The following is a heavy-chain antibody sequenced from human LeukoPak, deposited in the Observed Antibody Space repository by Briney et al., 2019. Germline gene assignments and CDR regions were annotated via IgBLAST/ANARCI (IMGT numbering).Heavy chain of an antibody. J-gene: IGHJ6*03. D-gene: IGHD1-26*01. CDR3: ARVGSNSYYMDV. CDR2: MNPNSGNT. V-gene: IGHV1-8*01. CDR1: GYTFTSYD. Sequence: ASVKVSCKASGYTFTSYDINWVRQATGQGLEWMGWMNPNSGNTGYAQKFQGRVTMTRDTSISTAYMELSSLRPEDTAVYYCARVGSNSYYMDVWGKGTTVTVSS.